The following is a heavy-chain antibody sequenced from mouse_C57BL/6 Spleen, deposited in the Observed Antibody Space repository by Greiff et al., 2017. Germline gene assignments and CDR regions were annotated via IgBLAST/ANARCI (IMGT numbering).Heavy chain of an antibody. CDR3: ARSLDGFFSFAY. V-gene: IGHV1-18*01. D-gene: IGHD2-3*01. CDR1: GYTFTDYN. CDR2: INPNNGGT. Sequence: VQLKQSGPELVKPGASVKIPCKASGYTFTDYNMDWVKQSHGKSLEWIGDINPNNGGTIYNQKFKGKATLTVDKSSSTAYMELRSLTSEDTAVYYCARSLDGFFSFAYWGQGTLVTVSA. J-gene: IGHJ3*01.